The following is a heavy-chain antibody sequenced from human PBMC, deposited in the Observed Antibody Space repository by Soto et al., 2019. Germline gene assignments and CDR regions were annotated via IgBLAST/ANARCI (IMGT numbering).Heavy chain of an antibody. V-gene: IGHV2-5*02. CDR3: AHSLIGYYYDSSGANWFDP. CDR2: IYGDDDK. D-gene: IGHD3-22*01. CDR1: GFSLSTSGGG. Sequence: QITLKESGPTLVKPTQTLTLTCTFSGFSLSTSGGGVGWIRQPPGKALEWLALIYGDDDKRYSPSLKSRLTITKDTSKNPVVLTMTNMDPVDKATYYCAHSLIGYYYDSSGANWFDPWGQGTLVTVSS. J-gene: IGHJ5*02.